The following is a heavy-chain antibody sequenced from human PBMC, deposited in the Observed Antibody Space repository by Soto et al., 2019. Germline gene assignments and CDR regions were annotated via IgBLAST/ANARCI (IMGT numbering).Heavy chain of an antibody. CDR1: GFTFSGSA. Sequence: EVQLVESGGGLVQPGGSLKLSCAASGFTFSGSAMHWVRQASGKGLEWVGRIRSQANSYATAYAAEVKGRFTISRDDSKNKAYLHMNSLKAEDTAVYYCTRSVNTPTFDYWRQGTLVTASS. D-gene: IGHD4-17*01. CDR2: IRSQANSYAT. V-gene: IGHV3-73*02. CDR3: TRSVNTPTFDY. J-gene: IGHJ4*02.